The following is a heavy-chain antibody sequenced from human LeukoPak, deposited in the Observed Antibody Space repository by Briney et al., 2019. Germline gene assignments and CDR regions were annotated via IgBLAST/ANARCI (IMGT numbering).Heavy chain of an antibody. J-gene: IGHJ4*02. D-gene: IGHD4-11*01. CDR2: ISDDGHGNVQ. Sequence: GSLRLSCAAFGFTVSSLTMHWVRQAPGKGLEWLAVISDDGHGNVQYYADSVKGRFTISRDNAKNSLYLQMNSLRAEDTALYYCARYDDNNYVGYYDHWGQGTLVSVSS. V-gene: IGHV3-30*03. CDR1: GFTVSSLT. CDR3: ARYDDNNYVGYYDH.